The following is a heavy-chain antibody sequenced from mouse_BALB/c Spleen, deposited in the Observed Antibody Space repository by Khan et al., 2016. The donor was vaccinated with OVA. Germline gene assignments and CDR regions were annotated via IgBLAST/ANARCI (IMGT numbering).Heavy chain of an antibody. CDR1: GYTFTNYG. J-gene: IGHJ2*01. D-gene: IGHD2-4*01. CDR3: ARYDYDDYFDS. V-gene: IGHV9-1*02. CDR2: INTYTGEP. Sequence: QIQLVQSGPELKKPGETVKISCKASGYTFTNYGMNWVKQAPGKGLKWMGWINTYTGEPTYDDDFKGRFVFSLETSASTAYLQINNLKNEDMATYFCARYDYDDYFDSWGQGTTLTVSS.